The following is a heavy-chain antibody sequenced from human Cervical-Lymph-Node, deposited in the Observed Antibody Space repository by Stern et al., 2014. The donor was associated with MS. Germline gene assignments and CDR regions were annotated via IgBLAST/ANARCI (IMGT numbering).Heavy chain of an antibody. CDR1: GYTFTSYY. Sequence: MQLVQSGAEVKKPGASVKVSCKASGYTFTSYYMHWVRQAPGQGLEWMGIINPSGGSTSSAQKFQGRVTMTRDTSTSTVYMELSSLRSEDTAVYLCARSYLFGSRGPYYFYGMDVWGQGTTVTVSS. CDR3: ARSYLFGSRGPYYFYGMDV. V-gene: IGHV1-46*03. D-gene: IGHD3-10*01. J-gene: IGHJ6*02. CDR2: INPSGGST.